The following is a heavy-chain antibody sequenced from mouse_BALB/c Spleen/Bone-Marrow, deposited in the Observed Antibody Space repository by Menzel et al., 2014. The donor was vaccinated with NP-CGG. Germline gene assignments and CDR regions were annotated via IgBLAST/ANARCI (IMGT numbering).Heavy chain of an antibody. CDR2: IWAGGST. CDR1: GFSLTSYG. V-gene: IGHV2-9*02. Sequence: VKLVESGPGLVAPSQSLSITCTVSGFSLTSYGVHWVRQPPGKGLEWLGVIWAGGSTNYNSALMSRLSISKDNSKSXVFLKMNSLQTDDTAMYYCARVGYRYDGYAMDYWGQGTSVTVSS. D-gene: IGHD2-14*01. CDR3: ARVGYRYDGYAMDY. J-gene: IGHJ4*01.